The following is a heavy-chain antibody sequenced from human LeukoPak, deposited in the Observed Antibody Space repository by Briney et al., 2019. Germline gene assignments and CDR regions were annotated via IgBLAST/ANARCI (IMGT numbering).Heavy chain of an antibody. Sequence: KPSETLSLTCTVSGGSISSSSYYWGWIRQPPGKGLEWIGSIYYSGSTYYTPSLKSRVTISVDTSKNQFSLKLSSVTAADTAVYYCARRPAVAGTTFDYWGQGTLVTVSS. V-gene: IGHV4-39*01. CDR2: IYYSGST. J-gene: IGHJ4*02. CDR1: GGSISSSSYY. CDR3: ARRPAVAGTTFDY. D-gene: IGHD6-19*01.